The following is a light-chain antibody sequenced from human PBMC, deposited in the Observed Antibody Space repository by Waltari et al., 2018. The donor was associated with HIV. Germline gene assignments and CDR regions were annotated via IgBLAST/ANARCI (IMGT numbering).Light chain of an antibody. V-gene: IGKV3-15*01. CDR3: QQYNNWPPT. Sequence: EIVMTQSPATLSVSPGESATLSCRASQSVSSNFAWYQQEPGQAPRLLIYGASTRATGIPARFSGSGSGTEFTLTISSLQSEDFAVYYCQQYNNWPPTFGQGTKVEIK. CDR2: GAS. J-gene: IGKJ1*01. CDR1: QSVSSN.